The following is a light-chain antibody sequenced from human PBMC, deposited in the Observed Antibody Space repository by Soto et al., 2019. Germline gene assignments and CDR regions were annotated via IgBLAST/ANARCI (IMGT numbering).Light chain of an antibody. CDR3: MQRKEFPWT. CDR2: RIS. J-gene: IGKJ1*01. Sequence: DIVMTQTPLSLPVTPGEPASISCRSSQSLLDSDDGNTYLDWYLQKPGQSPQLLIYRISSRASGVPDRFRGSGSGSDFTLHISRVEAGDAVVFYCMQRKEFPWTFGQGTRVEIK. V-gene: IGKV2-40*01. CDR1: QSLLDSDDGNTY.